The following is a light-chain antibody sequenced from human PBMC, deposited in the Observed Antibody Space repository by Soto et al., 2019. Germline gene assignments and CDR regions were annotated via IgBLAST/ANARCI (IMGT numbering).Light chain of an antibody. J-gene: IGKJ1*01. CDR3: HQYGSSPAT. CDR1: QSVSSNY. Sequence: EGVLTQSPGTLSFSPGGRATVSCRASQSVSSNYLAWYQQKLGQAPRLLIFAASSRATGIPDRFSGSGSGTDFTLTISRLEPEDFAVYYCHQYGSSPATFGQGTKVDIK. CDR2: AAS. V-gene: IGKV3-20*01.